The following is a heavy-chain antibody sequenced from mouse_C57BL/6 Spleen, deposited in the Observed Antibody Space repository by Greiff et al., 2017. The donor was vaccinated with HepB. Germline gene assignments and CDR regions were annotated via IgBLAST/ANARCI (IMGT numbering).Heavy chain of an antibody. CDR2: IYPGDGDT. D-gene: IGHD1-1*01. Sequence: VQLVESGAELVKPGASVKISCKASGYAFSSYWMNWVKQRPGKGLEWIGQIYPGDGDTNYNGKFKGKATLTADKSSSTAYMQLSSLTSEDSAVYFCARSGVITTVVAKEDFDYWGQGTTLTVSS. CDR3: ARSGVITTVVAKEDFDY. J-gene: IGHJ2*01. V-gene: IGHV1-80*01. CDR1: GYAFSSYW.